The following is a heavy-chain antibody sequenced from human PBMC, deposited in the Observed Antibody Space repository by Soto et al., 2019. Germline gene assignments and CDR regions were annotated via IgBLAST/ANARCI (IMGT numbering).Heavy chain of an antibody. J-gene: IGHJ3*02. CDR3: AKEPVLRYFDWLFENIGAFDI. CDR2: ISGSGGST. CDR1: GFTFSSYA. D-gene: IGHD3-9*01. Sequence: PGGSLRLSCAASGFTFSSYAMSWVRQAPGKGLEWVSAISGSGGSTYYADSVKGRFTISRDNSKNTLYLQMNSLRAEDTAVYYCAKEPVLRYFDWLFENIGAFDIWGQGTMVTVSS. V-gene: IGHV3-23*01.